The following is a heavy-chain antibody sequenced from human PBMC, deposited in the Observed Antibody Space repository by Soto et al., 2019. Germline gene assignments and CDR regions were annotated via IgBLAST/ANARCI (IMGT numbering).Heavy chain of an antibody. Sequence: QVQLLQSGAEVKKPGASVKVSCKASGYTFSSYEINWVRQATGQGLEYLGWMNPDSGKTAYVQKFQGRVTMTWDTSITTAYMELSSLRSDGTAVYFCARGIKYGAYSRWFDPWGQGTLVTVSS. CDR3: ARGIKYGAYSRWFDP. J-gene: IGHJ5*02. CDR2: MNPDSGKT. CDR1: GYTFSSYE. D-gene: IGHD4-17*01. V-gene: IGHV1-8*01.